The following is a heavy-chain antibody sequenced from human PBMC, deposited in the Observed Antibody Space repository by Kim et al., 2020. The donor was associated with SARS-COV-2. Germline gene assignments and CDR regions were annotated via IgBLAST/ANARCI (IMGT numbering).Heavy chain of an antibody. J-gene: IGHJ6*03. Sequence: SETLSLTCAVYGGSFSGYYWSWIRQPPGKGLEWIGEINHSGSTNYNPSLKSRVTISVDTSKNQFSLKLSSVTAADTAVYYCARVNYSRIYYYYYMDVWGKGATVTVSS. CDR1: GGSFSGYY. V-gene: IGHV4-34*01. D-gene: IGHD6-13*01. CDR3: ARVNYSRIYYYYYMDV. CDR2: INHSGST.